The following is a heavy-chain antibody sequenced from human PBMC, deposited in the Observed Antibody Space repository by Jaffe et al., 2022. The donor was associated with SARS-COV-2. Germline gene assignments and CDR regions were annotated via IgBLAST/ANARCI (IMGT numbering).Heavy chain of an antibody. CDR2: IYSGGST. Sequence: EVQLVETGGGLIQPGGSLRLSCAASGFTVSSNYMSWVRQAPGKGLEWVSVIYSGGSTYYADSVKGRFTISRDNSKNTLYLQMNSLRAEDTAVYYCARWEGAYYYYMDVWGKGTTVTVSS. CDR3: ARWEGAYYYYMDV. J-gene: IGHJ6*03. CDR1: GFTVSSNY. V-gene: IGHV3-53*02. D-gene: IGHD1-26*01.